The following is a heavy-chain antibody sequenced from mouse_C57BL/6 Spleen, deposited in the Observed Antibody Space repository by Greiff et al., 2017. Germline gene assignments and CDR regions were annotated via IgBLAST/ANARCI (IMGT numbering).Heavy chain of an antibody. CDR1: GYTFTSYW. CDR3: ARCHYGNSSFDC. V-gene: IGHV1-50*01. D-gene: IGHD2-1*01. J-gene: IGHJ2*01. Sequence: QVQLQQPGAELVKPGASVKLSCKASGYTFTSYWMQWVKQRPGQGLEWIGEIDPSDSYTNYNPKFKGKATLTVDTSSSTAYMQLSSLTSEDSAVYYCARCHYGNSSFDCWGKGTTLTVSS. CDR2: IDPSDSYT.